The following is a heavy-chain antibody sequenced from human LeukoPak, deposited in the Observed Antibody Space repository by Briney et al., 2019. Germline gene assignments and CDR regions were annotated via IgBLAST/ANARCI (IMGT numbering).Heavy chain of an antibody. CDR3: ARGPYSYDSSGAFDI. J-gene: IGHJ3*02. D-gene: IGHD3-22*01. CDR2: ISSSGST. CDR1: GGSITGYS. V-gene: IGHV4-4*07. Sequence: SETLSLTCSVSGGSITGYSWSWIRQPAGKGLEWIGRISSSGSTNYNPSLKSRVTISVDTSKNQFSLKLSSVTAADTAVYFCARGPYSYDSSGAFDIWGQGTMVTVSS.